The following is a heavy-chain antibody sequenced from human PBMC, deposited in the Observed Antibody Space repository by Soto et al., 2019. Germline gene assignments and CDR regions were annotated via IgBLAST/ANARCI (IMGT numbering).Heavy chain of an antibody. Sequence: PGESLKISCKGSGYSFAIYWIGWVRQMPGKGLEWMGIIYPGDSDTRYGPSFQGQVTTSADKSITTAYLQWSSLKASDTAMYYCARHSGAVKPDYWGQGTLVTVSS. J-gene: IGHJ4*02. V-gene: IGHV5-51*01. CDR3: ARHSGAVKPDY. D-gene: IGHD6-19*01. CDR1: GYSFAIYW. CDR2: IYPGDSDT.